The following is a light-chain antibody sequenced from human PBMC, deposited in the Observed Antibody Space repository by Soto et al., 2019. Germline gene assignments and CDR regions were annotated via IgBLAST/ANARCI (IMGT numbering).Light chain of an antibody. Sequence: DIQMTQSPSSLSASVGDRVTITCRASQSISSYLNWYQQKPGKAPKLLIYAASSLQSGVPSRFSGRGSGTDFTLTISSLQPEDFATYYCQQSYISPTFGQGTKVEIK. CDR2: AAS. CDR3: QQSYISPT. CDR1: QSISSY. J-gene: IGKJ1*01. V-gene: IGKV1-39*01.